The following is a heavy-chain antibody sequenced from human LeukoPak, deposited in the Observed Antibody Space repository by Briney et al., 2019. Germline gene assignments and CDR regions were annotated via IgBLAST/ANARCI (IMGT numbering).Heavy chain of an antibody. D-gene: IGHD4-17*01. V-gene: IGHV3-15*01. CDR2: IKSKTDAVTT. CDR1: GLTFSTSW. Sequence: PGGSLRLSCAASGLTFSTSWMNCVRRAPGKELKAHRRIKSKTDAVTTDYAAPMKSRFTMSTDDSKNTLYLQMNSLKTEDTAVYYCTRRPRGYGDYAMDVWGQGTTVTVSS. CDR3: TRRPRGYGDYAMDV. J-gene: IGHJ6*02.